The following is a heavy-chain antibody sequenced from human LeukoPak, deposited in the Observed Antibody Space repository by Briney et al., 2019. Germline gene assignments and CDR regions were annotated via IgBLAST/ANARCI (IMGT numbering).Heavy chain of an antibody. CDR1: GFTFTTYS. Sequence: GGSLRLSCEASGFTFTTYSMTWVRQAPGKGLEGVSLVSSGSSAIFSADALKGRFTISRDDAKNLLYLGMNSLRAEDTAVYYCAKPWGSGYEGDYWGQGTLVTVSS. J-gene: IGHJ4*02. V-gene: IGHV3-21*01. CDR2: VSSGSSAI. CDR3: AKPWGSGYEGDY. D-gene: IGHD5-12*01.